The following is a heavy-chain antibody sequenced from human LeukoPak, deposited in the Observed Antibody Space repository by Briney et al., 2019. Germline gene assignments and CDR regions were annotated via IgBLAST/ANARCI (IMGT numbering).Heavy chain of an antibody. CDR1: GYTFTSYY. CDR2: INPSGGSP. CDR3: ARAGGELLARLYYFDY. D-gene: IGHD1-26*01. V-gene: IGHV1-46*01. Sequence: ASVKVSCKASGYTFTSYYIHWVRQAPGQGLEWMGIINPSGGSPSYKQKFQGRITMTTDMSTSTVYMELSSLRSEDTAVYYCARAGGELLARLYYFDYWGQGTLVTVSS. J-gene: IGHJ4*02.